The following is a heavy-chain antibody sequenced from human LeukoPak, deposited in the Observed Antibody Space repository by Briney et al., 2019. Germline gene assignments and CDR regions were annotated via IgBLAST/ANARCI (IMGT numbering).Heavy chain of an antibody. J-gene: IGHJ4*02. CDR1: GGSFSGYY. D-gene: IGHD3-3*01. Sequence: SETLSLTCAVYGGSFSGYYWSWIRQPPGKGLEWIGEINHSGSTNYNPSLKSRVTISVDTSKNQFSLKLSSVTAADTAVYYCATGGFLSRFDYWGQGTLVTASS. V-gene: IGHV4-34*01. CDR2: INHSGST. CDR3: ATGGFLSRFDY.